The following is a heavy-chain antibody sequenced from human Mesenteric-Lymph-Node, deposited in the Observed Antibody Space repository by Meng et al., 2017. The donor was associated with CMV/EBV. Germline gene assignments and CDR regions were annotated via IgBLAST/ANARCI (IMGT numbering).Heavy chain of an antibody. D-gene: IGHD3/OR15-3a*01. J-gene: IGHJ4*02. V-gene: IGHV5-51*06. CDR1: GFSFTSYS. Sequence: GESLKISCTGFGFSFTSYSVGWVRQMPGKGLEWVGVIYHDDSGTRISPSFQGQVTISADRSINTTYLQYSSLEASDTAMYYCAKAGTGFYYFDSWGQGTQVTVSS. CDR3: AKAGTGFYYFDS. CDR2: IYHDDSGT.